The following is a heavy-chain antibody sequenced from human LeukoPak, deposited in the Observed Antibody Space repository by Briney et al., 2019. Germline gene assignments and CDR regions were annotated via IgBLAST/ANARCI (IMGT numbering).Heavy chain of an antibody. CDR3: ARVSRSGSYFGAFEI. D-gene: IGHD1-26*01. CDR2: INPNSGAT. J-gene: IGHJ3*02. Sequence: ASVKVSCRASGYTFSDYYIYWMRQAPGQGLEWMGWINPNSGATKFAQKFQGRVTMTRDTYISTASMELSSLRSDDTAVYYCARVSRSGSYFGAFEIWGQGTMVTVSS. V-gene: IGHV1-2*02. CDR1: GYTFSDYY.